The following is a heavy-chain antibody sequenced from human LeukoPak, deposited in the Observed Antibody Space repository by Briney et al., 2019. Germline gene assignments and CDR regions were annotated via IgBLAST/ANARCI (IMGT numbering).Heavy chain of an antibody. V-gene: IGHV4-30-4*01. D-gene: IGHD5-18*01. Sequence: PSQTLSLTCTVSGGSISSGDYYWSWLRQPPGKGLEWIVYTYYSGSTYYNPSLKSRFTISVDTSKNQFSLKLSSVTAADTAVYYCARGDSYGLILIDYWGQGTLVTVSS. J-gene: IGHJ4*02. CDR2: TYYSGST. CDR1: GGSISSGDYY. CDR3: ARGDSYGLILIDY.